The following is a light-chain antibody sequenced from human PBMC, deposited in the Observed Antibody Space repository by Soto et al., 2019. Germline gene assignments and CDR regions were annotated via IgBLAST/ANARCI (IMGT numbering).Light chain of an antibody. V-gene: IGLV1-44*01. CDR1: SSNIGSNY. CDR3: AAWNDNPNGPGYV. J-gene: IGLJ1*01. CDR2: RDD. Sequence: VRTQQPTASASPGQRVTISCSVSSSNIGSNYVNWYQHLPGTAPKILIYRDDQRPSGVPDRFSGSKSGTSASLAISGLQSEDEADYFCAAWNDNPNGPGYVFGTGTKVTVL.